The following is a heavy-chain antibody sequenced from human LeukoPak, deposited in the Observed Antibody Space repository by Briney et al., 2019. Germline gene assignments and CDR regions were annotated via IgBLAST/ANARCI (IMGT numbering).Heavy chain of an antibody. CDR1: GGSISSYY. V-gene: IGHV4-59*01. D-gene: IGHD2-15*01. J-gene: IGHJ5*02. CDR3: ARDLHCSGGSCHGWFDP. CDR2: IYYSGST. Sequence: SETLSLTCTVSGGSISSYYWNWIRQPPGKGLEWIGYIYYSGSTNYNPSLKSRVTISVDTSKNQFSLKLSSVTAADTAVYYCARDLHCSGGSCHGWFDPWGQGTLVTVSS.